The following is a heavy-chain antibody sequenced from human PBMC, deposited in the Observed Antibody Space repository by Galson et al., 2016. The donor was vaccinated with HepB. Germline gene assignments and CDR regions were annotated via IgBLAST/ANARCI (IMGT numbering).Heavy chain of an antibody. CDR2: INPSGGST. CDR1: GYTFTSYY. Sequence: SVKVSCKASGYTFTSYYIHWVRQAPGQGLEWMGIINPSGGSTSYAQKFQGRIAMTRDTSTSTVYMELSSLRSEDSAVYCCAREGSVTSFFDTWGQGAVVTVSS. CDR3: AREGSVTSFFDT. J-gene: IGHJ4*02. D-gene: IGHD2-2*01. V-gene: IGHV1-46*01.